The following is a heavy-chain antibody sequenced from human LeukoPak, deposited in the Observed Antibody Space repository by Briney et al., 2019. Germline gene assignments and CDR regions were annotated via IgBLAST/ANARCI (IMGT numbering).Heavy chain of an antibody. J-gene: IGHJ4*02. V-gene: IGHV4-59*04. Sequence: SETLSLTCTVSGGSISSYYWNWLRQPPGKGLEWIGSIYYSGSTYYNPSLTSQVTISVDTSKNQFSLKVSSVTAADTAVYYCASLDYGGHYFDYWGQGTLVTVSS. CDR3: ASLDYGGHYFDY. D-gene: IGHD4-17*01. CDR2: IYYSGST. CDR1: GGSISSYY.